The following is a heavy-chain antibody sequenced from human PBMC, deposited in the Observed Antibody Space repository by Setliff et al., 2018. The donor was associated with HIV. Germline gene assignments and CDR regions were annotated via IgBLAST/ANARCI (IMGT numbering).Heavy chain of an antibody. Sequence: GGSLRLSCAASGFTFSNYAMHWVRQAPGKGLEWVAVVWYDGSNKYYADFVKGRFTISRDNSKNTLNLQMNSLRVEDTGVYYCVKDRGPTGRAGGPDPWGQGTLVTVSS. D-gene: IGHD3-10*01. CDR1: GFTFSNYA. CDR2: VWYDGSNK. V-gene: IGHV3-33*06. CDR3: VKDRGPTGRAGGPDP. J-gene: IGHJ5*02.